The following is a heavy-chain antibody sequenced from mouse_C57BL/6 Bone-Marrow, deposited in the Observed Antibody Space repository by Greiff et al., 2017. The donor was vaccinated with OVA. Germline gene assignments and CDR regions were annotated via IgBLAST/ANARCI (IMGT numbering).Heavy chain of an antibody. V-gene: IGHV1-61*01. Sequence: VQLQQPGAELVRPGSSVKLSCKASGYTFTSYWMDWVKQRPGQGLEWIGNIYPSDSETHYNQKFKDKATLTVDKSSSTAYMQLSSLTSEDYAVSYCARPLDRRRYGYFDYWGQGTTLTVSS. CDR2: IYPSDSET. CDR3: ARPLDRRRYGYFDY. D-gene: IGHD1-1*01. J-gene: IGHJ2*01. CDR1: GYTFTSYW.